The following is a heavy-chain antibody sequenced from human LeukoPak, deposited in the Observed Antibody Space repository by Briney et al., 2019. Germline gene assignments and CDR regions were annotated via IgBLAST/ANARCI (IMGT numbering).Heavy chain of an antibody. D-gene: IGHD1-26*01. Sequence: PGGSLRLSCADSGFTFSSYAMSWVRQAPGKGLEWVSATSGSGGSTYYADSVKGRFTISRDNSKNTLYLQMNSLRAEDTAVYYCARASVGATTGDYWGQGTLVTVSS. J-gene: IGHJ4*02. CDR2: TSGSGGST. CDR1: GFTFSSYA. CDR3: ARASVGATTGDY. V-gene: IGHV3-23*01.